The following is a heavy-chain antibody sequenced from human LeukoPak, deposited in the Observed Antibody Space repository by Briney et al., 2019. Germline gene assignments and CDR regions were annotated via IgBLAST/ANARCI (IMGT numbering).Heavy chain of an antibody. CDR2: IHYSGTT. V-gene: IGHV4-59*01. CDR1: GGSINKYY. Sequence: PSETLSLTCSVSGGSINKYYWIWIRQPPGKGLEWIGYIHYSGTTNYNPSLKSRVTISVDTSKSQLSLNLISVTATDAAVYYCAGGGQWLSLDQWGQGTLVTVSS. D-gene: IGHD6-19*01. J-gene: IGHJ4*02. CDR3: AGGGQWLSLDQ.